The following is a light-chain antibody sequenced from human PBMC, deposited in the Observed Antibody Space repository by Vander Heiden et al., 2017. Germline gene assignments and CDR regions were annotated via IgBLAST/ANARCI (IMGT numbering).Light chain of an antibody. J-gene: IGKJ3*01. V-gene: IGKV3-15*01. CDR1: QSVSST. CDR3: QQYDTWPPRIT. Sequence: EILMTQSPATPSVPPGERPTLACRPSQSVSSTLPQYQPNPGKAPELLLTAPSPRATVIPARVSGSGSGTEFTLTISSLQSEDSAVYYCQQYDTWPPRITFGPGTKVDIK. CDR2: APS.